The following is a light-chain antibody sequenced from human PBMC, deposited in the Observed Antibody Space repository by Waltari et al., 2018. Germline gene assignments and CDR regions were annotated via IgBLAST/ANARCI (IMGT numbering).Light chain of an antibody. Sequence: EIVMTQSPESLAVSLGETATITCKSSQSILYTSNTKNYLAWYQQKPGQPPRLLIYWASSRDSGVPDRFSGGGSGTDCTLTISSLQAEDVAVYCCQKYFDNPRTFGQGTRLEIK. V-gene: IGKV4-1*01. CDR2: WAS. CDR3: QKYFDNPRT. J-gene: IGKJ2*01. CDR1: QSILYTSNTKNY.